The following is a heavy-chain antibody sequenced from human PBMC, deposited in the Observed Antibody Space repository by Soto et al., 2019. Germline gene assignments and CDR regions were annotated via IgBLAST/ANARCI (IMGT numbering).Heavy chain of an antibody. CDR1: GDSINSDNYY. CDR2: IYYRGNT. Sequence: QLQLQESGPGLVKPSETLSLTCSVSGDSINSDNYYRGWIRQPPGKGLEWIGSIYYRGNTYYNPSLKTRVTISLDKSKSQFSLKLNSVTAADSAVYFGARLEGLATISYYFDYWGQGTLVTVSS. CDR3: ARLEGLATISYYFDY. D-gene: IGHD3-9*01. J-gene: IGHJ4*02. V-gene: IGHV4-39*01.